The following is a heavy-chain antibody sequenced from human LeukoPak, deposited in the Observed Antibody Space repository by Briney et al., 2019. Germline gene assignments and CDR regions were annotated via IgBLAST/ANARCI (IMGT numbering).Heavy chain of an antibody. J-gene: IGHJ4*02. D-gene: IGHD5-18*01. CDR1: GGSISSYY. CDR2: IYTSGST. V-gene: IGHV4-4*07. Sequence: SETLSLTCTVSGGSISSYYWSWIRQPAGKGLEWIGRIYTSGSTNYNPSLKSRVTISVDTSKNQFSLKLSSVTAADTAVYYCARRTIGYSYGHHFDCWGQGTLVTVSS. CDR3: ARRTIGYSYGHHFDC.